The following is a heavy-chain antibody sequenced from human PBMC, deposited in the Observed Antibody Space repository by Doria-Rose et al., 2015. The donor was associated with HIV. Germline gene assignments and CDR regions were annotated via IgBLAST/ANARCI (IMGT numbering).Heavy chain of an antibody. CDR3: ARGLLRGGWNDVDYYYGMDV. J-gene: IGHJ6*02. D-gene: IGHD1-1*01. CDR1: GGSFSGYY. Sequence: QVQLQESGAGLVKPSEALSLTCAVFGGSFSGYYWSWIRQPPGKGPEWIGEINHSGSTNYKTYLKSRVTISLDTSKNLFSLKLSSVTAADTAVYYCARGLLRGGWNDVDYYYGMDVWGQGTTVTVSS. CDR2: INHSGST. V-gene: IGHV4-34*01.